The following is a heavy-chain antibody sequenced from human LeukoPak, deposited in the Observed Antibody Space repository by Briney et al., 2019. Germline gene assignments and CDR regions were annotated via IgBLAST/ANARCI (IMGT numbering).Heavy chain of an antibody. CDR1: GFTFSSYS. Sequence: PGGSLRLSCAASGFTFSSYSMNWVRQAPGKGLEWVSSISSSSSYIYYADSVKGRFTISRDNAKNSLYLQMNNLRAEDTAVYYCARDKCRSGGSCYLFDYWGQGTLVTVSS. J-gene: IGHJ4*02. CDR2: ISSSSSYI. D-gene: IGHD2-15*01. CDR3: ARDKCRSGGSCYLFDY. V-gene: IGHV3-21*01.